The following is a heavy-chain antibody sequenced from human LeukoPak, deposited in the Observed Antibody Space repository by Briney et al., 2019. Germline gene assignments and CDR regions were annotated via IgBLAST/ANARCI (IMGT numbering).Heavy chain of an antibody. CDR2: INPNSGGT. CDR3: ARSTGYSSSWGDY. D-gene: IGHD6-13*01. V-gene: IGHV1-2*02. CDR1: GYTFTGYY. J-gene: IGHJ4*02. Sequence: GASVKVSCKASGYTFTGYYMHWVRQAPGQGLEWMGWINPNSGGTNYAQKFQGRVTMTRDTSISTAYMELSSLRSEDTAVYYCARSTGYSSSWGDYWGQGTLVTVSS.